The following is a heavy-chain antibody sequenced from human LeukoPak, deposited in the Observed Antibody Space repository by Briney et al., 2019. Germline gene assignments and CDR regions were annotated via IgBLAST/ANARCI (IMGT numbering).Heavy chain of an antibody. J-gene: IGHJ6*03. CDR3: ARGIATMIVVGHYYYYMDV. CDR2: MNPNSGNT. CDR1: GYTFTSYD. V-gene: IGHV1-8*01. D-gene: IGHD3-22*01. Sequence: ASAKVSCKASGYTFTSYDINWVRQATGQGLEWMGWMNPNSGNTGYAQKFQGRVTITADESTSTAYMELSSLRSEDTAVYYCARGIATMIVVGHYYYYMDVWGKGTTVTVSS.